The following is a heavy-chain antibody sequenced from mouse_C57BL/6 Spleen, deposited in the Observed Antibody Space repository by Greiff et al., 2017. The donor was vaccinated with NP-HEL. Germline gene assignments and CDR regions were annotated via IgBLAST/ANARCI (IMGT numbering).Heavy chain of an antibody. Sequence: VKLQQPGAELVKPGASVKLSCKASGYTFTSYWMQWVKQRPGQGLEWIGEIDPSDSYTNYNQKFKGKATLTVDTSSSTAYMQLSSLTSEDSAVYYCAGTGTWFDYWGQGTTLTVSS. CDR2: IDPSDSYT. CDR3: AGTGTWFDY. J-gene: IGHJ2*01. CDR1: GYTFTSYW. D-gene: IGHD4-1*01. V-gene: IGHV1-50*01.